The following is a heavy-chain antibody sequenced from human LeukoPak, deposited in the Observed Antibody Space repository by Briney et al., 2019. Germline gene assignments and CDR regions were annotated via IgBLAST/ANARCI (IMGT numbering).Heavy chain of an antibody. CDR1: GGTLSSDA. J-gene: IGHJ4*02. CDR2: IIPFFGVA. V-gene: IGHV1-69*05. Sequence: ASVKVSCKASGGTLSSDAFGWVRQAPGQGLEWMGAIIPFFGVANYAPKFQGRVTITTDESTGTAYMELSSLSSDDTAVYYCATQTTSSFLGEYYFDYWGQGTLVTVSS. D-gene: IGHD1-7*01. CDR3: ATQTTSSFLGEYYFDY.